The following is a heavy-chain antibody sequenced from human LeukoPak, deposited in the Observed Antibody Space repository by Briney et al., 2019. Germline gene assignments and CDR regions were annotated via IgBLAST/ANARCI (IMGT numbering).Heavy chain of an antibody. D-gene: IGHD5-24*01. CDR3: AKPQWLSGDYFDY. CDR1: GFTFSSYA. V-gene: IGHV3-30-3*02. Sequence: RRSLRLSCAASGFTFSSYAMHWVRQAPGKGLEWVAVISYDGSNKYYADSVKGRFTISRDNFKNTLYLQMNSLGAEDTAVYYCAKPQWLSGDYFDYWGQGTLVTVSS. CDR2: ISYDGSNK. J-gene: IGHJ4*02.